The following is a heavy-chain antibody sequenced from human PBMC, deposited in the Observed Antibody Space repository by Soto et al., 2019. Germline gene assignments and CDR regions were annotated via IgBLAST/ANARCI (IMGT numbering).Heavy chain of an antibody. J-gene: IGHJ4*02. CDR3: ARHDDTGYDYIWGSYRPVYFDY. Sequence: SETLSLTCTVSGGSISSYYWSWIRQPPGKGLEWIGYIYYSGSTNYNPSLKSRVTISVDTSKNQFSLKLSSVTAADTAVYYCARHDDTGYDYIWGSYRPVYFDYWGQGTLVTVSS. V-gene: IGHV4-59*08. CDR1: GGSISSYY. CDR2: IYYSGST. D-gene: IGHD3-16*02.